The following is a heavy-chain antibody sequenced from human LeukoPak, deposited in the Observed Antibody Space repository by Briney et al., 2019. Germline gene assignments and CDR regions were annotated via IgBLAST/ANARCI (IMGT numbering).Heavy chain of an antibody. J-gene: IGHJ3*02. CDR2: IYYSGST. V-gene: IGHV4-59*01. D-gene: IGHD3-3*01. CDR1: GGSISSYY. Sequence: PSETLSLTCTVSGGSISSYYWSWIRQPPGKGLEWIGYIYYSGSTNYNPSLKSRVTISVDTSKDQFSLKLSSVTAADTAVYYCARDKADYDFWSGYAFDIWGQGAMVTVSS. CDR3: ARDKADYDFWSGYAFDI.